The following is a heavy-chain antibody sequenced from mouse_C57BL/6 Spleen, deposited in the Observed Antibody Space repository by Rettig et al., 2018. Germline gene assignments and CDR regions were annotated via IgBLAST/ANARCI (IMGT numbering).Heavy chain of an antibody. CDR1: GFTFSNYW. J-gene: IGHJ2*01. V-gene: IGHV6-3*01. CDR3: STFRYDYVDFDY. CDR2: IRLKSDNYAT. Sequence: EVKLEESGGGLVQPGGSMKLSCVASGFTFSNYWMNWVRQSPEKGLEWVAQIRLKSDNYATHYAESVKGRFTISRDDSKSSVYLQMNNLRAEDTGIYYCSTFRYDYVDFDYWGQGTTLTVSS. D-gene: IGHD2-4*01.